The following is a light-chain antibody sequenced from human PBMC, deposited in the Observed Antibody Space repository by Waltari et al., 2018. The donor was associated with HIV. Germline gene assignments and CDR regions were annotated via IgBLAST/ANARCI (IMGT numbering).Light chain of an antibody. J-gene: IGLJ2*01. CDR2: NTN. CDR1: SGSITMGHY. Sequence: QAVVTQEASLTVSPGGTVPLTCGSSSGSITMGHYPFWFQQKPGQGPRTLISNTNTKPSWTPARFSGSLLGGKAALTLSGAQPEDEANYYCLISDNGHVIFGGGTKLTVL. CDR3: LISDNGHVI. V-gene: IGLV7-46*01.